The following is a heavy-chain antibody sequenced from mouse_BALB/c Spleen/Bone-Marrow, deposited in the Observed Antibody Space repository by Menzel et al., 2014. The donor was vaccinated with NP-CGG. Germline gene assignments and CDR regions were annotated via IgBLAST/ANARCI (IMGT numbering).Heavy chain of an antibody. CDR3: TRWGWSFDY. J-gene: IGHJ2*01. CDR1: GYTFSSYW. Sequence: QVQLQQSGAELMKPGASVKISCKATGYTFSSYWIEWVKQRPGHGLEWIGEILPGSGSSNYNEKFKGKATITADTSSNTAYMQLSSLTSGDSAVYYCTRWGWSFDYWGQGTTLTVSS. CDR2: ILPGSGSS. D-gene: IGHD2-3*01. V-gene: IGHV1-9*01.